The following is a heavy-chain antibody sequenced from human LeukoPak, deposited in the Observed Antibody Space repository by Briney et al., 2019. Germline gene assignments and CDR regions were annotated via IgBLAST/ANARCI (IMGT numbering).Heavy chain of an antibody. D-gene: IGHD6-13*01. J-gene: IGHJ5*02. CDR1: GYTFTSYD. CDR2: MNPNSGNT. V-gene: IGHV1-8*01. Sequence: ASVKVSCKPSGYTFTSYDINWVRQATGQGREWMGWMNPNSGNTGYAQKFQGRVTMTRNTSTSTAHMDLSSLRSEATAVYYCARGRAIAAAVNPFDPWGQGTLVTVSS. CDR3: ARGRAIAAAVNPFDP.